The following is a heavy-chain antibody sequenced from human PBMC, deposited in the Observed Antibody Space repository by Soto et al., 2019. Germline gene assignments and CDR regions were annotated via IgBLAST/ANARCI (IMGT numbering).Heavy chain of an antibody. Sequence: GGSLRLSCAASGFTVSNNYLSWVRQAPGKGLQWVSLIYSDGGTDYAESVKGRFTISRDNPKNTLYLQMNSLKAEDTAIYYCATRMTTAPYWGQGTLVTVSS. V-gene: IGHV3-66*01. J-gene: IGHJ4*02. D-gene: IGHD4-17*01. CDR1: GFTVSNNY. CDR2: IYSDGGT. CDR3: ATRMTTAPY.